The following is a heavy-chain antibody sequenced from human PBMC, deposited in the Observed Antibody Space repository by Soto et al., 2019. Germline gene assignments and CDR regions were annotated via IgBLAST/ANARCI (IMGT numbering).Heavy chain of an antibody. D-gene: IGHD6-19*01. Sequence: EVQLVESGGDLVQRGGSLRLSCVASGFTFSVYSMNWVRQAPGKGLEWFSYITSDTKTIKYADSVKGRFTISRDNAKNSVYLQMNSMRDEDTAVYYCARSVEGHFDYWGQVTVGTVSS. CDR3: ARSVEGHFDY. V-gene: IGHV3-48*02. CDR1: GFTFSVYS. J-gene: IGHJ4*02. CDR2: ITSDTKTI.